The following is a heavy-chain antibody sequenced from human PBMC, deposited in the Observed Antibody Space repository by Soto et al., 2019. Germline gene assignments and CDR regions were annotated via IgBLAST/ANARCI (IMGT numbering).Heavy chain of an antibody. CDR2: TYYRSRWYN. V-gene: IGHV6-1*01. CDR1: GGSVSDNTAA. J-gene: IGHJ4*02. D-gene: IGHD4-17*01. CDR3: ARDGGIALTTFDF. Sequence: SQTLSLTCAISGGSVSDNTAAWNWIRQSPSRGLEWLGRTYYRSRWYNDYAISVRSRIIINPDTSKNQFSLQLNSVTPEDTAVYYCARDGGIALTTFDFWGQGTLVT.